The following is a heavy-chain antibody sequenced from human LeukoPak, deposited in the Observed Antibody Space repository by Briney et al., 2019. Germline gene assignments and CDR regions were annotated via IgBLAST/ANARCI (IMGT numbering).Heavy chain of an antibody. Sequence: SETLSLTCTVSGGSISNYYWNWIRQPPGEGLEWIGYITGSIYFSGSTSYDPSLESRVTISVDTSKNQFSLTLNSVTAADTAVYYCARDSRDYGSGSYWDVWGQGTPVTVSS. CDR3: ARDSRDYGSGSYWDV. CDR2: ITGSIYFSGST. CDR1: GGSISNYY. V-gene: IGHV4-59*01. J-gene: IGHJ6*02. D-gene: IGHD3-10*01.